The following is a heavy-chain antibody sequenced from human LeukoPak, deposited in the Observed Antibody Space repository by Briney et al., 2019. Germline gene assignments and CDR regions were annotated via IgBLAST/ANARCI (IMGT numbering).Heavy chain of an antibody. V-gene: IGHV3-7*01. D-gene: IGHD5-24*01. CDR2: INPDGSQK. CDR1: GFTFSGSW. CDR3: AAWTDRGYNF. Sequence: PGGSLRLSCAASGFTFSGSWMNWVRQAPGKGLEWVANINPDGSQKRFVDSVMGRFTTSRDNAKNSLYLQMNSLRVEDTAVFYCAAWTDRGYNFWGQGTLVTVSS. J-gene: IGHJ4*02.